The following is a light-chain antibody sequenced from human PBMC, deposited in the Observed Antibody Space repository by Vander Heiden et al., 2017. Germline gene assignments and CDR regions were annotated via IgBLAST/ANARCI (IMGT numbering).Light chain of an antibody. Sequence: SYDLTPPPSVSVSPGQTPSITCTGNALEDNYVAWYLQRPGPSPLMVIYQDNKRTSGIPERFSGSNSGNTASQTISGTQTMDEAVYYCQAWDSSTAHVVFGGGTQLTVL. J-gene: IGLJ2*01. CDR2: QDN. V-gene: IGLV3-1*01. CDR1: ALEDNY. CDR3: QAWDSSTAHVV.